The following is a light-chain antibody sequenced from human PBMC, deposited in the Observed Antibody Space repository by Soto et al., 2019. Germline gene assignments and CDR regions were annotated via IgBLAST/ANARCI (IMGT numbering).Light chain of an antibody. CDR2: HVS. V-gene: IGLV2-11*01. J-gene: IGLJ3*02. CDR1: SSDVGGYNY. CDR3: CSYGGSYTWV. Sequence: QSALTQPRSVSGSPGQSVTISCTGTSSDVGGYNYVSWYQQNPGKAPSLMIFHVSQRPSGVPDRFSGSKSGNTASLTISGLQAEDEADYYCCSYGGSYTWVFGGGTKLTVL.